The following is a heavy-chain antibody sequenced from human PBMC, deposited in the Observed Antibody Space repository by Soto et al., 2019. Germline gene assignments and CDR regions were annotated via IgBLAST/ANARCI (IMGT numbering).Heavy chain of an antibody. D-gene: IGHD3-3*01. CDR2: ITDSSDTV. J-gene: IGHJ4*02. CDR3: ARDFGHGYYLDY. CDR1: GFSFSNYN. Sequence: SLRLSCAASGFSFSNYNMNWVRQAPGKGLEWVSYITDSSDTVHYADSVRGRFTISRDNAESSLYLQMNSLRDEDTAVYFCARDFGHGYYLDYWGRGTLVTVSS. V-gene: IGHV3-48*02.